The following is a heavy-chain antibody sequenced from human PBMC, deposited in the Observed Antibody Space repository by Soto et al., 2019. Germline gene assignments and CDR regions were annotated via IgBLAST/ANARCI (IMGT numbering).Heavy chain of an antibody. Sequence: EGRLVDSGGGLVKPGGSLRLSCAASGFSVSSYTMIWVRQAPGTGLQWVSSVSTGTTYQEYADSVKGRFTISRDDANHLVFLQLESMGPEEPAGYSWGRGGEDMTIPYGIDVWGQWAMVTV. CDR1: GFSVSSYT. CDR2: VSTGTTYQ. D-gene: IGHD3-16*01. CDR3: GRGGEDMTIPYGIDV. V-gene: IGHV3-21*01. J-gene: IGHJ6*01.